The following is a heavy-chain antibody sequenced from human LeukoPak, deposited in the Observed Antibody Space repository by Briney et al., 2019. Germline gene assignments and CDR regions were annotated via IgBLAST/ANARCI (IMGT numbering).Heavy chain of an antibody. Sequence: GGSLRLSCAASGFTVSSNFLSWVRQAPGKGLEWVSAIISIGSTYYADSVKGRFTISRDNSKSTLYLQMNSLRAEDTAVYYCAKTLPSSWYSFDYWGQGTLVTVSS. CDR1: GFTVSSNF. CDR2: IISIGST. D-gene: IGHD6-13*01. J-gene: IGHJ4*02. V-gene: IGHV3-53*01. CDR3: AKTLPSSWYSFDY.